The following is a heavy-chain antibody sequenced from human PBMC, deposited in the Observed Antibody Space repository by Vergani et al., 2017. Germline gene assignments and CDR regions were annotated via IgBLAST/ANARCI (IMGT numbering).Heavy chain of an antibody. J-gene: IGHJ3*02. V-gene: IGHV3-30*18. CDR2: ISYDGSNK. Sequence: VQLVESGGGLVQPGGSLRLSCAASGFTVSSNYMSWVRQAPGKGLEWVAVISYDGSNKYYADSVKGRFTISRDNSKNTLYLQMNSLRAEDTAVYYCAKFVVVPAADAFDIWGQGTMVTVSS. D-gene: IGHD2-2*01. CDR3: AKFVVVPAADAFDI. CDR1: GFTVSSNY.